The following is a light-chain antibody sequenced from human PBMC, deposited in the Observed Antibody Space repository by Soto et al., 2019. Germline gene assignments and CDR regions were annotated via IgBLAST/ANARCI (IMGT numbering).Light chain of an antibody. V-gene: IGKV3-15*01. CDR1: QSIGSN. Sequence: EIVMTQSQATLSVSPGERATLSCRASQSIGSNLAWYQQKPGQSPRLLIYGASTRATGLPARFSGSGSGTEFTLTISSLQSEDFALYYCQQYNNWPITFGQGTRLEI. CDR2: GAS. J-gene: IGKJ5*01. CDR3: QQYNNWPIT.